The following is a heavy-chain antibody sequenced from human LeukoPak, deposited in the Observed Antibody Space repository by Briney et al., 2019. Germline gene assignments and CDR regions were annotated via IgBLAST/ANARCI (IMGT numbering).Heavy chain of an antibody. CDR1: GYTFTSYG. D-gene: IGHD2-2*01. J-gene: IGHJ5*02. CDR3: AREVGKEIGYCSSTSCYAGISTFDP. Sequence: GASVEVSCKASGYTFTSYGISWVRQAPGQGLEWMGWISAYNGNTNYAQKLQGRVTMTTDTSTSTAYMELRSLRSDDTAVYYCAREVGKEIGYCSSTSCYAGISTFDPWGQGTLVTVPS. CDR2: ISAYNGNT. V-gene: IGHV1-18*01.